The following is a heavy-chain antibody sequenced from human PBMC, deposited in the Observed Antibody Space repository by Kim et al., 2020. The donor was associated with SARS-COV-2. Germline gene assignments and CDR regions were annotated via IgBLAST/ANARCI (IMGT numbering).Heavy chain of an antibody. J-gene: IGHJ3*02. Sequence: SVKGRFTSSRDNAKNSQYLQMNSLRAEDTALYYCAKDLSSGYDGPGAFDIWGQGTMVTVSS. CDR3: AKDLSSGYDGPGAFDI. D-gene: IGHD5-12*01. V-gene: IGHV3-9*01.